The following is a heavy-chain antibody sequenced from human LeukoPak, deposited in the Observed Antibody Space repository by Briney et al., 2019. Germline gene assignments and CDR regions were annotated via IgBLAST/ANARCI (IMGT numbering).Heavy chain of an antibody. D-gene: IGHD1/OR15-1a*01. CDR1: GGSISSNSYY. J-gene: IGHJ5*02. CDR3: ARDQQYHRPVGWFVP. CDR2: ISYSGRT. Sequence: PSETLSLTCTVSGGSISSNSYYWGWIRQPPGKGLEWIGSISYSGRTYYNPSLESRVTISVDASKNQFSLELNSVTAADTAVYYCARDQQYHRPVGWFVPWGQGTLVTVSS. V-gene: IGHV4-39*01.